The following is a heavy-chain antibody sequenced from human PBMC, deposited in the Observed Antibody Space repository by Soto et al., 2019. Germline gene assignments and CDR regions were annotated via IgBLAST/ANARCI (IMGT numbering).Heavy chain of an antibody. D-gene: IGHD6-13*01. CDR2: IYTSGST. J-gene: IGHJ6*02. V-gene: IGHV4-4*07. CDR3: ARDLRAAAGMGAYYYGMDV. Sequence: SETLSLTCTVSGGSISSYYWSWIRQPAGKGLEWIGRIYTSGSTNYNPSLKSRVTMSVDTSKNQFSLKLSSVTAADTAVYYCARDLRAAAGMGAYYYGMDVWGQGTTVTVSS. CDR1: GGSISSYY.